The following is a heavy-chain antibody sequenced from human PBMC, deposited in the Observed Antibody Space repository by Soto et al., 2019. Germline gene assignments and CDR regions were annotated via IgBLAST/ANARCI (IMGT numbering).Heavy chain of an antibody. CDR3: ARDAARRGVGWFDP. CDR2: IYYSGST. Sequence: NPSETLSLTCTVSGGSISSGGYYWSWIRQHPGKGLEWIGYIYYSGSTYYNPSLKSRVTISVDTSKNQFSLKLSSVTAADTAVYYCARDAARRGVGWFDPWGQGTLVTVSS. V-gene: IGHV4-31*03. J-gene: IGHJ5*02. D-gene: IGHD6-6*01. CDR1: GGSISSGGYY.